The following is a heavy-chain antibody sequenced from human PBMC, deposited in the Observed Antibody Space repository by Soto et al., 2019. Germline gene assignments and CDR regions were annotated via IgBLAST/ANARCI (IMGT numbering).Heavy chain of an antibody. D-gene: IGHD1-7*01. J-gene: IGHJ4*02. Sequence: EVQLLESGGDFVQPGRSLRLSCAASGFLFSNHAMSWVRQAPGKGVEWLSAISATGGSTYYADSVRGRFSISRDNSKNTVFLQMDSLTAEDTAVYFCAKNYNWNFVVEYWGRGTLVTVS. CDR1: GFLFSNHA. CDR2: ISATGGST. CDR3: AKNYNWNFVVEY. V-gene: IGHV3-23*01.